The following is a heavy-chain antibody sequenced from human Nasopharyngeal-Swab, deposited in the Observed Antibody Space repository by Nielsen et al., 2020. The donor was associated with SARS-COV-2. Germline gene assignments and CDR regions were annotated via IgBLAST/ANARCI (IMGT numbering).Heavy chain of an antibody. J-gene: IGHJ4*02. Sequence: WVRHAPGLRLEWMGWINAGNGNTKYSQKFQGRVTITRDTSASTAYMELSSLRSEDTAVYYCASGGAGGVIVTYYFDYWGQGTLVTVSS. D-gene: IGHD3-16*02. V-gene: IGHV1-3*01. CDR3: ASGGAGGVIVTYYFDY. CDR2: INAGNGNT.